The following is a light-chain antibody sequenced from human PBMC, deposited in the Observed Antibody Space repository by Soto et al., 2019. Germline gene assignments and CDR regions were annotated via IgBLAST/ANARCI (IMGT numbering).Light chain of an antibody. CDR2: TNN. CDR1: NSNIGTNT. Sequence: QSPLIQSPSASATPGKRVTISCSGSNSNIGTNTVNWYQQLPGTAPRLLIYTNNQRPSGVPQRFSGSKTGTSASLAIGGLQSEDGADYYCAAWDDSLGAYVFGTGTKLTVL. CDR3: AAWDDSLGAYV. V-gene: IGLV1-44*01. J-gene: IGLJ1*01.